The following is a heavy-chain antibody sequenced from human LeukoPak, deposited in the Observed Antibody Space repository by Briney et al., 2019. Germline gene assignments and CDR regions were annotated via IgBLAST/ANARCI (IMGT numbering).Heavy chain of an antibody. Sequence: SETLSLTCAVYGGSLSGYYWSWIRQPPGKGLEWIGEINHSGSTNYNPSLKSRVTISVDTSKNQFSLKLSSVTAADTAVYYCARRRYGSGSYLRSYWFDPWGQGTLVTVSS. CDR2: INHSGST. CDR1: GGSLSGYY. CDR3: ARRRYGSGSYLRSYWFDP. D-gene: IGHD3-10*01. J-gene: IGHJ5*02. V-gene: IGHV4-34*01.